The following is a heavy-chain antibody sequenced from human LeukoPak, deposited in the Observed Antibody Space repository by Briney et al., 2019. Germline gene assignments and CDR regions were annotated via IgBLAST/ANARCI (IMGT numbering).Heavy chain of an antibody. CDR2: ISYDGSNK. V-gene: IGHV3-30-3*01. Sequence: PGRSLRLSCAASGFTFSSYAMHWVRQAPGKGLEWVAVISYDGSNKYYADSVKGRFTISRDNSKNTLYLQMNSLRAEDTAVYYCARGRGSGSYYSFHYWGQGTLVTVSS. CDR3: ARGRGSGSYYSFHY. J-gene: IGHJ4*02. D-gene: IGHD3-10*01. CDR1: GFTFSSYA.